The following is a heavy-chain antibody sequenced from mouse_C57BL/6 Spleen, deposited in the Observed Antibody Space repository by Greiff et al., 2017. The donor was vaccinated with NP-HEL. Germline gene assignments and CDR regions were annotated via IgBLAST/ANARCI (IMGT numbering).Heavy chain of an antibody. J-gene: IGHJ2*01. CDR2: ISSGGSYT. CDR1: GFTFSSYG. Sequence: VKLVESGGDLVKPGGSLKLSCAASGFTFSSYGMSWVRQTPDKRLEWVATISSGGSYTYYPDSVKGRFTISRDNAKNTLYLQMSSLKSEDTAMYYCARLKEDVFDYWGQGTTLTVSS. CDR3: ARLKEDVFDY. V-gene: IGHV5-6*02. D-gene: IGHD1-3*01.